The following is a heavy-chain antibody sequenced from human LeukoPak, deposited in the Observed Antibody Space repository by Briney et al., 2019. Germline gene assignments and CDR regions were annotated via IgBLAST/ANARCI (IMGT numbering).Heavy chain of an antibody. CDR3: ARGGDSAETAFDC. CDR1: GFCFSSYG. Sequence: GGSHRLSCGAPGFCFSSYGMLRVRRAPRKGMEWVSFIWYDGSNKYYADSVKGRFTISRDNPKNTLYLQMNSLRDEDTAVYYCARGGDSAETAFDCWGQGTLVTVSS. CDR2: IWYDGSNK. V-gene: IGHV3-33*08. D-gene: IGHD2-21*02. J-gene: IGHJ4*02.